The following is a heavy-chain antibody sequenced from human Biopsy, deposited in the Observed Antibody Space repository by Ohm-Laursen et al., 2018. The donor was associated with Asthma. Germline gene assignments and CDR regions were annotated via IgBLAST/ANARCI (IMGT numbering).Heavy chain of an antibody. CDR2: VSHTGST. Sequence: SQTLSLTCAVSGGSIRSNHWTWIRLPPGKGLEYIGDVSHTGSTNYNPSLKSRVPMSLDTSKNQFSLRLTSVTPADTAVYYCARPADCSGGACYSYGWFDPWGQGTRVTVSS. V-gene: IGHV4-59*01. J-gene: IGHJ5*02. CDR3: ARPADCSGGACYSYGWFDP. D-gene: IGHD2-15*01. CDR1: GGSIRSNH.